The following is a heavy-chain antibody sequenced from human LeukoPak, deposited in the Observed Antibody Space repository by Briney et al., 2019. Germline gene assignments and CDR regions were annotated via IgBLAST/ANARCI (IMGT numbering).Heavy chain of an antibody. D-gene: IGHD3-3*01. CDR3: ATGGGWVPSFGVVTHIDV. Sequence: GSLRLSCAASGFTFSGYWMHWVRQGPEKGLELVSRIDNDGHGILYADSVKGRFTTSRDNAKNTLYLQMNSLRFEDTAVYYCATGGGWVPSFGVVTHIDVWGKGTTVTVSS. J-gene: IGHJ6*03. V-gene: IGHV3-74*03. CDR2: IDNDGHGI. CDR1: GFTFSGYW.